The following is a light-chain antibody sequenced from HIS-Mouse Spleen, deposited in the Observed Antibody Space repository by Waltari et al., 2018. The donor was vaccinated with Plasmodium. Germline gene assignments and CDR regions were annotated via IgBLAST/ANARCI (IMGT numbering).Light chain of an antibody. J-gene: IGLJ3*02. CDR1: SGINVGTYR. CDR3: MIWDSSAWV. Sequence: QAVLTQPSSLSASPGASASLTSTLRSGINVGTYRIYWYQQKPGSPPQYLLRSKSDSVKRQGPAVPSRFSGANEGSANAGILRISGLQSEDEADYYCMIWDSSAWVFGGGTKLTVL. CDR2: SKSDSVK. V-gene: IGLV5-45*03.